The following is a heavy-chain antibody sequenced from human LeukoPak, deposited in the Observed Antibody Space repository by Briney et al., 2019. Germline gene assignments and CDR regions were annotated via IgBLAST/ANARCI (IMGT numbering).Heavy chain of an antibody. Sequence: SVKVTCKASGGTFSSYAISWVRQAPGQGLEWMGRIIPILGIANYAQKFQGRVTITADKSTSTAYMELSSLRSEDTAVYYCARGIGEGYFDYWGQGTLVTVSS. CDR2: IIPILGIA. CDR1: GGTFSSYA. CDR3: ARGIGEGYFDY. V-gene: IGHV1-69*04. D-gene: IGHD4-17*01. J-gene: IGHJ4*02.